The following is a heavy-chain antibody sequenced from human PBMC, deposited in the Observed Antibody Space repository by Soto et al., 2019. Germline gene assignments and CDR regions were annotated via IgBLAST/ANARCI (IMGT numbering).Heavy chain of an antibody. D-gene: IGHD5-18*01. CDR2: IWYDGSNK. V-gene: IGHV3-33*01. CDR1: GFTFSSYG. CDR3: ARDPGYSYGLFDY. J-gene: IGHJ4*02. Sequence: QVQLVESGGGVVQPGRSLRLSCAASGFTFSSYGMHWVRQAPGKGLEWVAVIWYDGSNKYYADSVKGRFTISRDNSKNTLYLQMNSLRAEDTAVYYCARDPGYSYGLFDYWGQGTLVTVSS.